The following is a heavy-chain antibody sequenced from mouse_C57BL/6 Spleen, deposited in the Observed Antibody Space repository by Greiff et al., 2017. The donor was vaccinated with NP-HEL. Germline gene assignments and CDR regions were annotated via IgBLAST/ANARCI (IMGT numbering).Heavy chain of an antibody. CDR2: INPNNGGT. J-gene: IGHJ4*01. D-gene: IGHD2-5*01. Sequence: VQLQQSGPELVKPGASVKIPCKASGYTFTDYNMDWVKQSHGKSLEWIGDINPNNGGTIYNQKFKGKATLTVDKSSSTAYMELRSLTSEDTAVYYCARRDYYSNYEAMDYWGQGTSVTVSS. CDR3: ARRDYYSNYEAMDY. V-gene: IGHV1-18*01. CDR1: GYTFTDYN.